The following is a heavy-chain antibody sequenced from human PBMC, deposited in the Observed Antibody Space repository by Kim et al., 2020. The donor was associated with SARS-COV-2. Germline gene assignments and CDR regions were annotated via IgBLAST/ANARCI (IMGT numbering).Heavy chain of an antibody. CDR3: ANAMSGTSNY. Sequence: GGSLRISCAASGFTFSRDWMHWVRQAPGKGLVWVSLINSDGTSTSYADSVKGRFTISRDNAKNTLYLQMNSLRAEDTAVYYCANAMSGTSNYWGQGTLVTVSS. V-gene: IGHV3-74*01. CDR2: INSDGTST. J-gene: IGHJ4*02. D-gene: IGHD3-10*01. CDR1: GFTFSRDW.